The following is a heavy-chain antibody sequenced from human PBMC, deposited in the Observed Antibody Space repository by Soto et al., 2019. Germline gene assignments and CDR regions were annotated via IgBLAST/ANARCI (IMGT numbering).Heavy chain of an antibody. Sequence: GEPLNSSCARSGYSFSTSCIAWLRQMPGKRLEWMGIIYPGDSNARYGPSFPGQVTISADTSINTAHLQWISLKAPDTAMYYCANILSGYIHCYLDF. CDR3: ANILSGYIHCYLDF. D-gene: IGHD5-12*01. J-gene: IGHJ4*03. CDR1: GYSFSTSC. V-gene: IGHV5-51*01. CDR2: IYPGDSNA.